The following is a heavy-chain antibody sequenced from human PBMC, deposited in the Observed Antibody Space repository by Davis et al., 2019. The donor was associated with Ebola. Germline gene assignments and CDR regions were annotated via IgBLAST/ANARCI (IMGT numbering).Heavy chain of an antibody. V-gene: IGHV4-59*08. Sequence: SETLSLTCTVSGVSINSFYWSWIRQSPGKGLEWIGYIYYSGSTNYNPSLKSRVTISVDTSKNQFSLKLSSVTAADTAVYYCARHPGGYCSGGSCYEDWYFDLWGRGTLVTVSS. D-gene: IGHD2-15*01. CDR3: ARHPGGYCSGGSCYEDWYFDL. CDR2: IYYSGST. J-gene: IGHJ2*01. CDR1: GVSINSFY.